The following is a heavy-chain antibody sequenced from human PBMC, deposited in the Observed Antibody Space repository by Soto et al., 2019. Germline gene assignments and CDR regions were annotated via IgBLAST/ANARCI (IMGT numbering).Heavy chain of an antibody. CDR3: ARHPDRIAEIGRFDP. D-gene: IGHD6-13*01. CDR2: ISSSSSTI. J-gene: IGHJ5*02. CDR1: GFTFSSYS. Sequence: VQLVESGGGLVQPGGSLRLSCAASGFTFSSYSMNWVRQAPGKGLEWVSYISSSSSTIYYADSVKGRFTISRDNAKNARYLQMNSLRAEDTAGFYCARHPDRIAEIGRFDPWGQGTVVTVSP. V-gene: IGHV3-48*01.